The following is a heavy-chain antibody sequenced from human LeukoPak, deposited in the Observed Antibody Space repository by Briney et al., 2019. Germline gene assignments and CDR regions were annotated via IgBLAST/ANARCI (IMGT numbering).Heavy chain of an antibody. V-gene: IGHV3-30*02. CDR2: IRYDGSNK. CDR1: GFTFSSYG. CDR3: AKRKGGYSYGSEDYFDY. D-gene: IGHD5-18*01. Sequence: GGSLRLSCAASGFTFSSYGMHWVRQAPGKGLEGVAFIRYDGSNKYYADSVKGRFTISRDNSKNTLYMQMNSLRAEDTAVYYCAKRKGGYSYGSEDYFDYWGQGTLVTVSS. J-gene: IGHJ4*02.